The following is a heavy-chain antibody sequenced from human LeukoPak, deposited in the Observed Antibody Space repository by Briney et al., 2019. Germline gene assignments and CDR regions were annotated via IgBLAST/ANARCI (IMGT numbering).Heavy chain of an antibody. V-gene: IGHV4-4*07. D-gene: IGHD1-26*01. CDR1: GGSISSYY. CDR2: IYTSGST. Sequence: SETLSLTCTVSGGSISSYYWSWIRQPAGKGLEWIGRIYTSGSTNYNPSLKSRVTMSVDTSKSQFSLKLSSVTAADTAVYYCAREAVGATPYYFDYWGQGTLVTVSS. CDR3: AREAVGATPYYFDY. J-gene: IGHJ4*02.